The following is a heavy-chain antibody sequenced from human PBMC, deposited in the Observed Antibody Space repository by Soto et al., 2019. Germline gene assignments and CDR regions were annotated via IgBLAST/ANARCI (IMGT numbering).Heavy chain of an antibody. J-gene: IGHJ6*02. Sequence: PGGSLRLSCAASGFTFSSYWMHWVRRGPGKGLEWVSRVSGDGSSTAYADSVKGRFTISRDNANNTLYLQMNSLRVEDTAVYYCARAVATSGRAMDVWGQGTTVTRLL. D-gene: IGHD5-12*01. CDR3: ARAVATSGRAMDV. V-gene: IGHV3-74*01. CDR1: GFTFSSYW. CDR2: VSGDGSST.